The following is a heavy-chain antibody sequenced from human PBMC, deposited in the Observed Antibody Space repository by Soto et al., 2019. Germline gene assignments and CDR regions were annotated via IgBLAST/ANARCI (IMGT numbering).Heavy chain of an antibody. CDR1: GYTFTDHG. Sequence: QVQLVQSGAEVKQPGASVTVSCKTSGYTFTDHGINWVRQAPGQALEWMGWVSSYNGNTNYAYDLKDRVIMTADTSTSTAYMDLRNLRSEDTAIYYCAREGAHYTPLDHWGQGTLVTVSS. CDR2: VSSYNGNT. J-gene: IGHJ4*02. V-gene: IGHV1-18*01. CDR3: AREGAHYTPLDH. D-gene: IGHD2-15*01.